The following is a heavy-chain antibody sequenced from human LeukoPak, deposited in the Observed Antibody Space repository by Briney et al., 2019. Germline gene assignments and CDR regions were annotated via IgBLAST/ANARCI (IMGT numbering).Heavy chain of an antibody. CDR1: GGSISGYH. CDR2: INHSGST. CDR3: ATGVRGVIYYFDY. D-gene: IGHD3-10*01. Sequence: PSETLSLTCNVSGGSISGYHWSWIRQPPGKGLEWIGEINHSGSTNYNPSLKSRVTISVDTSKNQFSLKLSSVTAADTAVYYCATGVRGVIYYFDYWGQGTLVTVSS. V-gene: IGHV4-34*01. J-gene: IGHJ4*02.